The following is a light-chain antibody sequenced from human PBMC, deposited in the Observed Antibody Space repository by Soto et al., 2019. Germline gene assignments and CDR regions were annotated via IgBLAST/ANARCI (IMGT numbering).Light chain of an antibody. V-gene: IGKV1-33*01. J-gene: IGKJ2*01. CDR3: QQYDSLPYT. Sequence: DIRMTQSPSSLSASLGDRITITCQASQVITTSLSWFQQRPGKAPRLLIFDASYLEAWVPSRFSGSGSGTDFSFTIISLQTADIATYYCQQYDSLPYTFGQRTKLEI. CDR2: DAS. CDR1: QVITTS.